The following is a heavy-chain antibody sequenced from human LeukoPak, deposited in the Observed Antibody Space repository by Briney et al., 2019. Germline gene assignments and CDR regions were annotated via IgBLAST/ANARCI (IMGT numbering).Heavy chain of an antibody. Sequence: PSETLSLTCTVSGGSISSYYWSWIRQPPGKGLEWIGYIYTSGSTNYNPSLKSRATISVDTSKNQFSLKLSSVTAADTAVYYCARHYYDSSGPAAFDIWGQGTMVTVSS. CDR2: IYTSGST. D-gene: IGHD3-22*01. CDR1: GGSISSYY. J-gene: IGHJ3*02. CDR3: ARHYYDSSGPAAFDI. V-gene: IGHV4-4*09.